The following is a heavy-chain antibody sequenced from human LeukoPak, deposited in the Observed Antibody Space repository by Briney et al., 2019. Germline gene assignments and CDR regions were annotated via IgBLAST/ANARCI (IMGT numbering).Heavy chain of an antibody. J-gene: IGHJ4*02. CDR3: ARDQDSLVRGVIGY. CDR1: GYTFTSYG. D-gene: IGHD3-10*01. CDR2: IGPYNGNT. Sequence: ASAKVSCKDSGYTFTSYGISWVRQAPGQGLEWMGWIGPYNGNTNYAQNLQGRVTMTTDTSTSTAYMELGSLGSDDTAVYYCARDQDSLVRGVIGYWGQGTLVTVSS. V-gene: IGHV1-18*01.